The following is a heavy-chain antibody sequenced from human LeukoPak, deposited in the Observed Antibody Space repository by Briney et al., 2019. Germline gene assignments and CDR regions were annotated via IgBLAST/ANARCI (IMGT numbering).Heavy chain of an antibody. CDR3: ARGQDYYDSGSLGDY. Sequence: ASVKVSCKASGYTFTGYYMHWVRQAPGQGLEWMGWINPNSGGTNYAQKFQGRVTMTRDTSISTAYMELSRLRSDDTAVYYCARGQDYYDSGSLGDYWGQGTLVTVSS. D-gene: IGHD3-10*01. CDR2: INPNSGGT. J-gene: IGHJ4*02. V-gene: IGHV1-2*02. CDR1: GYTFTGYY.